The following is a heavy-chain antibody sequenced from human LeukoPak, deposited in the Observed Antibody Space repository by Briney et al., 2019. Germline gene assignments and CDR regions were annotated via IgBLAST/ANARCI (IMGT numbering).Heavy chain of an antibody. CDR3: ARHITPRYYYDSSGAYYYYGMDV. CDR1: GGSISSYY. Sequence: PSETLSLTCTVAGGSISSYYWSWIRQPPGKGLEWIGYIYYSGSTNYNPSLKSRVTISVDTSKNQFSLKLSSVTAADTAVYYCARHITPRYYYDSSGAYYYYGMDVWGQGTTVTVSS. CDR2: IYYSGST. V-gene: IGHV4-59*08. J-gene: IGHJ6*02. D-gene: IGHD3-22*01.